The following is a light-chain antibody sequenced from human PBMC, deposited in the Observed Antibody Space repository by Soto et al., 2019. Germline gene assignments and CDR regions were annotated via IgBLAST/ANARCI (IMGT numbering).Light chain of an antibody. Sequence: DIQMTQSPSSLSASVGDRVTITCRASQSVNSYLNWYQQKPGKAPKLLIYAASNLQSGVPSRFSGSRSGTDFTLTISSLQPEDFAIYYCQQSYSTPYTFGQGTKLEIK. V-gene: IGKV1-39*01. CDR1: QSVNSY. CDR2: AAS. CDR3: QQSYSTPYT. J-gene: IGKJ2*01.